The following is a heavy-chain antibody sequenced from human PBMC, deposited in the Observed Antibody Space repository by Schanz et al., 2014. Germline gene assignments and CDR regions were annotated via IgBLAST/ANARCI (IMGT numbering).Heavy chain of an antibody. V-gene: IGHV3-48*03. Sequence: EVQLLESGGGLVQPGGSLRLSCAVSGFIVRSNYMTWVRQAPGRGLEWVSYIGNGGVTIYYADSVKGRFTISRDNSKNSLYLQMTSLRAEDTAVYYCAKTLFPGGTQTFGNWGRGTLVTVSS. J-gene: IGHJ1*01. CDR1: GFIVRSNY. CDR2: IGNGGVTI. CDR3: AKTLFPGGTQTFGN. D-gene: IGHD2-8*02.